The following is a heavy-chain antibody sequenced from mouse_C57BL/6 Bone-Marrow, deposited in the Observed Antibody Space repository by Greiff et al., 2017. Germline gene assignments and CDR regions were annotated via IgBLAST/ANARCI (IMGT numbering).Heavy chain of an antibody. CDR1: GYTFTSYW. CDR3: ARSNWVPAWFAY. D-gene: IGHD4-1*02. Sequence: QVQLQQPGAELVKPGASVKLSCKASGYTFTSYWMPWVKQRPGQGLEWIGMIHPNSGSTNYNEKFKSKATLTVDKSSSTAYMQLSSLTSEDSAVYYCARSNWVPAWFAYWGQGTLVTVSA. CDR2: IHPNSGST. J-gene: IGHJ3*01. V-gene: IGHV1-64*01.